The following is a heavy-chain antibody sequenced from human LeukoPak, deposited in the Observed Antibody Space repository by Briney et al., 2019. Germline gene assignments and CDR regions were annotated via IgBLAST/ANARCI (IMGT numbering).Heavy chain of an antibody. CDR1: GYTFTSYY. V-gene: IGHV1-46*01. J-gene: IGHJ4*02. Sequence: ASVKVSCKASGYTFTSYYMHWVRQAPGQGLEWMGIINPSGGSTSYAQKFQGRVTMTRDTSTSTVYMELSSLRSEDTAVYYCARGLEYYGSGSYAASGYWGQGTLVTVSS. CDR2: INPSGGST. CDR3: ARGLEYYGSGSYAASGY. D-gene: IGHD3-10*01.